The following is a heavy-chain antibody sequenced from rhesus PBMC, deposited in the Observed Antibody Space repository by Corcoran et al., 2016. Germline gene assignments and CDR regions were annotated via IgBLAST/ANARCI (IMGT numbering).Heavy chain of an antibody. D-gene: IGHD6-43*01. CDR3: AGRPAAAKFSLDV. J-gene: IGHJ5-2*02. V-gene: IGHV4-173*01. Sequence: QVQLQESGPGLVKPSETLSLTCAVSGGSMSGYYWSWIRQLPGKGLAWFGRISDRGGGADSNPAVKSRVTFATDTSKTQFSLKLTSVTAADTAVYYCAGRPAAAKFSLDVWGRGLLVTVSS. CDR1: GGSMSGYY. CDR2: ISDRGGGA.